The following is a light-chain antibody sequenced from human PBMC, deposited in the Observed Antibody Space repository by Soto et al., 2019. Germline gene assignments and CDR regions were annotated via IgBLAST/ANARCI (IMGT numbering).Light chain of an antibody. CDR2: GNG. CDR1: SSSIGAGYD. CDR3: QSYDSSLSAVI. V-gene: IGLV1-40*01. J-gene: IGLJ2*01. Sequence: QAVVTQPPSVSGAPGQRVSISCTGSSSSIGAGYDVHWYQHLPGAAPKLLIFGNGNRPSGVPDRFSASKSGTSASLAISGLQAEDEADYYCQSYDSSLSAVIFGGGTKLTVL.